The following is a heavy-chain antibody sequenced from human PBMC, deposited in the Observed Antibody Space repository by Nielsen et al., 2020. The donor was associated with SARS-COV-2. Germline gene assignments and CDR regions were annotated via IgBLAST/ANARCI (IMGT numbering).Heavy chain of an antibody. J-gene: IGHJ4*02. V-gene: IGHV3-7*05. Sequence: GGSLRLSCAASGFTVSNNYMSWVRQAPGKGLEWVANIKQDGRDKYYVDSVKGRFTISRDNAKNSLYLEMNSLRAEDTAVYYCATAYGYSYFDHWGQGTLVTVSS. CDR2: IKQDGRDK. CDR3: ATAYGYSYFDH. CDR1: GFTVSNNY. D-gene: IGHD3-22*01.